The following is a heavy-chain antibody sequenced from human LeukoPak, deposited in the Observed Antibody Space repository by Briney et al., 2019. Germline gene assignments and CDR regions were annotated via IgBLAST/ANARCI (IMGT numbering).Heavy chain of an antibody. CDR1: GFTFSTYD. CDR3: ARSFTMVRAYDY. Sequence: GGSLRLSCAASGFTFSTYDMHWVRQAPGKGPEWVTFIQYDGSNKYYADSVKGRFTVSRDNSKNMVYLQMNSLRTEDTARYYCARSFTMVRAYDYWGQGTLVTVSS. V-gene: IGHV3-30*02. D-gene: IGHD3-10*01. CDR2: IQYDGSNK. J-gene: IGHJ4*02.